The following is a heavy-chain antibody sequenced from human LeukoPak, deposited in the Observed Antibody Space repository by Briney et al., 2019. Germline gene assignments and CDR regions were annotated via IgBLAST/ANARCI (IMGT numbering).Heavy chain of an antibody. D-gene: IGHD3-3*01. Sequence: GGSLRLSCAASGFTFSSYAMSWVRQAPGKGLEWVSAISGGGGSTYYADSVKGRFTISRDNSKNTLYLQMNSLRAEDTAVYYCAKGTSYDFWSGYYYFDYWGQGTLVTVSS. CDR3: AKGTSYDFWSGYYYFDY. CDR2: ISGGGGST. CDR1: GFTFSSYA. V-gene: IGHV3-23*01. J-gene: IGHJ4*02.